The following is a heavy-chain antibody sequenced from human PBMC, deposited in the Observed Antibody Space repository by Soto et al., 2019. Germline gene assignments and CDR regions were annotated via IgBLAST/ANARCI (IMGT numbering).Heavy chain of an antibody. J-gene: IGHJ6*02. CDR3: ARGDSSSPYYYSGMDV. CDR1: GGTFSSYA. V-gene: IGHV1-69*13. Sequence: SVKVSCKASGGTFSSYAISWVRQAPGQGLEWMGGIIPIFGTANYAQKFQGRVTITADESTSTAYMELSSLRSEDTAVYYCARGDSSSPYYYSGMDVWGQGTTVTVSS. CDR2: IIPIFGTA. D-gene: IGHD6-13*01.